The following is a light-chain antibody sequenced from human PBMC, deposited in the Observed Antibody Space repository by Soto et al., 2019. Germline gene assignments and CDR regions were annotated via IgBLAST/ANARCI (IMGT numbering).Light chain of an antibody. Sequence: IVLTQSPGTLYFSPGERATLSCRASETVRSNYLAWHQQKPGRAPRLLIYGAFTRATGIPDRFIGSGSGTDFTLTISSLQPEDFATYFCQQSYNTPSTFGQGTKLEI. J-gene: IGKJ1*01. CDR1: ETVRSNY. V-gene: IGKV3-20*01. CDR2: GAF. CDR3: QQSYNTPST.